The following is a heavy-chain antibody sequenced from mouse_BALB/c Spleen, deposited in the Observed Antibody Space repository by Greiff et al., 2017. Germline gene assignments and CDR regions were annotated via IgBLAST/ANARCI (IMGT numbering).Heavy chain of an antibody. CDR2: ISSGGSYT. J-gene: IGHJ4*01. D-gene: IGHD2-4*01. CDR1: GFTFSSYG. V-gene: IGHV5-6*02. CDR3: ASPDYSTTHYYAMDY. Sequence: DVMLVESGGDLVKPGGSLKLSCAASGFTFSSYGMSWVRQTPDKRLEWVATISSGGSYTYYPDSVKGRFTISRDNAKNTLYLQMSSLKSEDTAMYYCASPDYSTTHYYAMDYWGQGTSVTVSS.